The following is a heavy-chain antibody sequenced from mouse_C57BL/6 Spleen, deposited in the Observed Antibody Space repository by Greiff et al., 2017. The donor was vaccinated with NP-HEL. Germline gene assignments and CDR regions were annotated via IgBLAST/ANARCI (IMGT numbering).Heavy chain of an antibody. CDR1: GYSITSCYY. Sequence: EVQLQESGPGLVKPSPSLSLTCSVTGYSITSCYYWNWIRQFPGNKLEWMGYISYDGSNNYNPSLKNRISITRDTSKNQFFLKLNSVTTEDTDTDYCARDSDYDPYYYAMDDWGKGTSVTVSS. V-gene: IGHV3-6*01. CDR3: ARDSDYDPYYYAMDD. D-gene: IGHD2-4*01. CDR2: ISYDGSN. J-gene: IGHJ4*01.